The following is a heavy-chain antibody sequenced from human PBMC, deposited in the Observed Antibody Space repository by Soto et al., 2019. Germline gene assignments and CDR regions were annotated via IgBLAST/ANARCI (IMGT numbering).Heavy chain of an antibody. Sequence: QVQLVESGGGVVQPGRSLRLSCAASGFTFSSYGMHWVRQAPGKGREWVAVIWYDGSNKYYADSVKGRFTISRDNSKNTLYLQMNSLRAEDAAVYYCARGDYYYGMDVWGQGTTVTVSS. J-gene: IGHJ6*02. CDR1: GFTFSSYG. V-gene: IGHV3-33*01. CDR2: IWYDGSNK. D-gene: IGHD1-26*01. CDR3: ARGDYYYGMDV.